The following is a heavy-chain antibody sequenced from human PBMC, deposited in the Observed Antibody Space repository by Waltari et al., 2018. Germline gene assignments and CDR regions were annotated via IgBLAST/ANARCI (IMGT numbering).Heavy chain of an antibody. J-gene: IGHJ6*02. CDR2: IYPGDSDT. Sequence: GQSGAEVKKPGESLKISCKGSGYIFTNYWIGWVRQMPGKGLEWMGIIYPGDSDTRYSPSVQGQVTISADKSISTAYLHWSCLKASDTAMYYCARRASAAARRGYYYYGMDVWGQGTTVTVSS. D-gene: IGHD6-6*01. CDR1: GYIFTNYW. CDR3: ARRASAAARRGYYYYGMDV. V-gene: IGHV5-51*03.